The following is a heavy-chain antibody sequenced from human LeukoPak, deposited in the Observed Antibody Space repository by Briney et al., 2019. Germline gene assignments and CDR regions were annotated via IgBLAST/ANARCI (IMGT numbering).Heavy chain of an antibody. CDR2: IIPILGIA. CDR3: ARSGMPRQGPPDY. D-gene: IGHD3-10*01. Sequence: SVTVSFKASGGTFSSYAISWVRQAPGQGLEWMGRIIPILGIANYAQKFQGRVTITADKSTSTAYMELSSLRSEDTAVYYCARSGMPRQGPPDYWGQGTLVTVSS. V-gene: IGHV1-69*04. CDR1: GGTFSSYA. J-gene: IGHJ4*02.